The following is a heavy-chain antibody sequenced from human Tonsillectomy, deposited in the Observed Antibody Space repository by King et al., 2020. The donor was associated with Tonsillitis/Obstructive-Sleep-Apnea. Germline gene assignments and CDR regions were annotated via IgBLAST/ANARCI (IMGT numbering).Heavy chain of an antibody. J-gene: IGHJ4*02. CDR2: IYWDDDK. Sequence: TLKEPGPTLVKPTQALTLTCTFSGFSLITSGVGVGWIRQPPGKALEWLAAIYWDDDKPYNPSLKNRLTITKDTSTNQVLLIMTNMDPVDTATYFCAHTWYSSSSSGYFDYWGQGILVTVSS. CDR3: AHTWYSSSSSGYFDY. CDR1: GFSLITSGVG. V-gene: IGHV2-5*02. D-gene: IGHD6-6*01.